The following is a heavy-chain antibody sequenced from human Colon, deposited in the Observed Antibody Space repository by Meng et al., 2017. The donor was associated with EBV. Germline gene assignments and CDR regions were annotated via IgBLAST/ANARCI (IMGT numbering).Heavy chain of an antibody. CDR1: GGSLSGYY. CDR3: ARTFGYCSNNNCPRTLGY. D-gene: IGHD2-2*03. Sequence: HVKLPQWGAGLLKPSETLSLTCGVSGGSLSGYYWSWIRHFPGRTLEFIGDINHSGSANYNPSLRSRVTISVDTSKNQIFLNLHSVTAADTAVYHCARTFGYCSNNNCPRTLGYWGQGTLVTVSS. V-gene: IGHV4-34*02. CDR2: INHSGSA. J-gene: IGHJ4*02.